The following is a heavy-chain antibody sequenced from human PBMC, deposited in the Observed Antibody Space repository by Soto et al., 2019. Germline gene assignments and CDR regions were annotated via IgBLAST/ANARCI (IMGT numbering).Heavy chain of an antibody. J-gene: IGHJ4*02. CDR1: GFSLSTAGVG. CDR2: IYWDDDK. D-gene: IGHD5-18*01. CDR3: THSIDTSMSLDY. V-gene: IGHV2-5*02. Sequence: QITLKESAPPLVRPTQTLTLTCSFSGFSLSTAGVGVGWIRQPPGKALEWLALIYWDDDKRYSPSLKTRLTITKDTSKNQVVLTVTHMDPVDTATYYCTHSIDTSMSLDYWGQGTLVTVSS.